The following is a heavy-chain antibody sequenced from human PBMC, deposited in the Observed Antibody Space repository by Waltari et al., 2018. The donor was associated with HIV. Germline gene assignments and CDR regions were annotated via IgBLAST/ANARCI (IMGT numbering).Heavy chain of an antibody. CDR2: ISWNDNK. Sequence: HIPLKESGPTLVKPTQTPTLPCTFSGFSLRPSDVVVGWLHQTPGKALEWLALISWNDNKRYGPSLKSRLTNTKDTSKNQVVLTMTNVDPVDTATYYGARVQSMVRGVSLYSHYYAMVVWAKGPRSPSP. D-gene: IGHD3-10*01. CDR1: GFSLRPSDVV. V-gene: IGHV2-5*01. CDR3: ARVQSMVRGVSLYSHYYAMVV. J-gene: IGHJ6*02.